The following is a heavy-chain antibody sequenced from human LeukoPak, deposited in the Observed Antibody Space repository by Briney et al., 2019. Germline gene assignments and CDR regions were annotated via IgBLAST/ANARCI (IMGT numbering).Heavy chain of an antibody. J-gene: IGHJ3*02. CDR1: GGSISSYY. D-gene: IGHD6-19*01. CDR2: IDYSEST. Sequence: PSETLSLTCTVSGGSISSYYWSWIRQPPGKGLEWIGYIDYSESTNYNPSLKSRVTISVDTSKNQFSLKLSSVTAADTAVYYCAVYSSGFPIWGQGTMVTVSS. V-gene: IGHV4-59*01. CDR3: AVYSSGFPI.